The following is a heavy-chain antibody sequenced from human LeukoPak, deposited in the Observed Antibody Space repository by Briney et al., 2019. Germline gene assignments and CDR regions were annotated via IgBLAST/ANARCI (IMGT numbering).Heavy chain of an antibody. CDR1: GGSISSYY. D-gene: IGHD3-22*01. Sequence: SETLSLTCTVSGGSISSYYWSWIRQPAGKGLEWIGRIYTSGSTNYNPSLKSRVTMSVDTSKNQFSLKLSSVTAADTAVYYCAREVPHYYDSSGYYHYFDYWGQGTLVTV. J-gene: IGHJ4*02. CDR3: AREVPHYYDSSGYYHYFDY. CDR2: IYTSGST. V-gene: IGHV4-4*07.